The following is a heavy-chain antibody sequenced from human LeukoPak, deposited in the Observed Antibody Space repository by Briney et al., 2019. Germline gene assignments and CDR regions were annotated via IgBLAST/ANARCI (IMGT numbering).Heavy chain of an antibody. V-gene: IGHV3-23*01. CDR1: GFTVSNYA. CDR2: VWGSGDSA. CDR3: AKDGYCTTITCYGWLDY. D-gene: IGHD2-2*03. Sequence: GGSLRLSCAVSGFTVSNYAMSWVHLAPGKGLEWVSGVWGSGDSAYYADSVKGRFTISRDNSRNTLYLQMNSLRAEDTAVYYCAKDGYCTTITCYGWLDYWGLGTLVTVSS. J-gene: IGHJ4*02.